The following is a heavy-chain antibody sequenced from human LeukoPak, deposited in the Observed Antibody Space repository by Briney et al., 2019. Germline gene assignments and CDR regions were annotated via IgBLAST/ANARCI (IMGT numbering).Heavy chain of an antibody. CDR2: IYTSGST. Sequence: SETLSLTCTVSGGSISSYYWSWIRQPAGKGLEWIGRIYTSGSTNYNPSLKSRVTMSVDTSKNQFSLKLSSVTAADTAVYYCARDLRRFSLYGPPFDYWGQGTLVTVSS. CDR3: ARDLRRFSLYGPPFDY. CDR1: GGSISSYY. V-gene: IGHV4-4*07. D-gene: IGHD3-10*01. J-gene: IGHJ4*02.